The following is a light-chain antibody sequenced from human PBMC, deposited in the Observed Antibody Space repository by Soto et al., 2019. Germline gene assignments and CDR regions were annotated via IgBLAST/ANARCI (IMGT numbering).Light chain of an antibody. CDR1: QSISSY. CDR2: AAS. V-gene: IGKV1-39*01. J-gene: IGKJ4*01. CDR3: QQSSSTPLT. Sequence: DIQMTQSPSSLSASVGDRVTITCRASQSISSYLNWYQQKPGKARKLLIYAASSLQSGVPSRFSGSGSGTDFTLTISSLQPEDFATYYCQQSSSTPLTFAGGTKVEIK.